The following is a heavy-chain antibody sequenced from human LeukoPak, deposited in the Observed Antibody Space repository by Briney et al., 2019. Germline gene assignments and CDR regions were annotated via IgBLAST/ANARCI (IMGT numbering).Heavy chain of an antibody. CDR1: GYRFTGYY. CDR2: INPKSGDP. CDR3: ARVYSSSPADAFDI. Sequence: GASVKVSCKTSGYRFTGYYMHWVRQAPGQGLEWMGWINPKSGDPIYVQKFQGRVTMTRDTSISTAYMELGSLTSDDTAVFYCARVYSSSPADAFDIWGQGTMVTVSS. J-gene: IGHJ3*02. V-gene: IGHV1-2*02. D-gene: IGHD6-6*01.